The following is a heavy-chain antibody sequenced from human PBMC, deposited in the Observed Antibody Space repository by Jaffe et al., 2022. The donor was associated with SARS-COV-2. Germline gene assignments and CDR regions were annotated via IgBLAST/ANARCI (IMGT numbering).Heavy chain of an antibody. J-gene: IGHJ4*02. D-gene: IGHD4-17*01. V-gene: IGHV3-30-3*01. Sequence: QVQLVESGGGVVQPGRSLRLSCAASGFTFSSYAMHWVRQAPGKGLEWVAVISYDGSNKYYADSVKGRFTISRDNSKNTLYLQMNSLRAEDTAVYYCAREYDYGDYGAFDYWGQGTLVTVSS. CDR1: GFTFSSYA. CDR3: AREYDYGDYGAFDY. CDR2: ISYDGSNK.